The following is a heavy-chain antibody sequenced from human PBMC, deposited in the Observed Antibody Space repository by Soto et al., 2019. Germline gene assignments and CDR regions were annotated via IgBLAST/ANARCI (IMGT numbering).Heavy chain of an antibody. CDR2: MIPIFGTA. D-gene: IGHD6-13*01. J-gene: IGHJ6*02. CDR1: GGTFSSYA. CDR3: ARVTTYSPGDAAYYYYGMDV. V-gene: IGHV1-69*06. Sequence: SVKVSCKASGGTFSSYAISWVRQAPGQGLEWMGGMIPIFGTANYAQKFQGRVTITADKSTSTAYMELSSLRSEDTAVYYCARVTTYSPGDAAYYYYGMDVWGQGTTVTVSS.